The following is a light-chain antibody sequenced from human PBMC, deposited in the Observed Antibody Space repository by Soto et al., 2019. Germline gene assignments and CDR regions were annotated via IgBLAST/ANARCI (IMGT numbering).Light chain of an antibody. Sequence: EIVLTQSPGTLSLSPGERATLSCRSSQSVSSSYLAWYQQKPGQAPRLLIYGASSRATGIPDRFSGSGSGTDFNLTISRLEPEYLAVYYCQQYGSSPYTFGQGPKLEIK. CDR3: QQYGSSPYT. CDR2: GAS. J-gene: IGKJ2*01. CDR1: QSVSSSY. V-gene: IGKV3-20*01.